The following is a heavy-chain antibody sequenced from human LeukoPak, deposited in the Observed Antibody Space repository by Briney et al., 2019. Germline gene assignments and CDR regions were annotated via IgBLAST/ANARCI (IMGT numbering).Heavy chain of an antibody. Sequence: PGGSLRLSCAAPGFTFSSYGMHWVRQAPGKGLEWMAVIWYDGSNKYYADSVKGRFTISRDNSKNTLYLQMNSLRAEDTAVYYCARGDPGQPDYWGQGTLVTVSS. CDR3: ARGDPGQPDY. CDR2: IWYDGSNK. V-gene: IGHV3-33*01. D-gene: IGHD6-13*01. CDR1: GFTFSSYG. J-gene: IGHJ4*02.